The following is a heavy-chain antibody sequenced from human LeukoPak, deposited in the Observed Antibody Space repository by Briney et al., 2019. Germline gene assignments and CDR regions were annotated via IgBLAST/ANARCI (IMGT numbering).Heavy chain of an antibody. CDR2: ISYDGSNK. CDR3: ARGPYADSSY. J-gene: IGHJ4*02. V-gene: IGHV3-30*04. CDR1: GFTFSSYA. Sequence: PGGSLRLSCAASGFTFSSYAMHWVRQAPGKGLEWVAVISYDGSNKYYADSVKGRFTISRDNSKNTLYLQMNSLRSDDTAVYYCARGPYADSSYWGQGTLVTVSS. D-gene: IGHD6-13*01.